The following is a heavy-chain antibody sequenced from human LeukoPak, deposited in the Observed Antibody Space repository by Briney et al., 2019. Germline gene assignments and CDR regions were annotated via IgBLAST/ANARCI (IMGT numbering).Heavy chain of an antibody. Sequence: SETLSLTCTVSGYSISSGYYWGWSRQPPGKGLEWIGSIYHSGSTYYNPSLKSRVTISVDTSKNQFSLKLSSVTAADTAVYYCARELITGSFGWGQGTLVTVSS. CDR3: ARELITGSFG. CDR1: GYSISSGYY. CDR2: IYHSGST. V-gene: IGHV4-38-2*02. D-gene: IGHD1-20*01. J-gene: IGHJ4*02.